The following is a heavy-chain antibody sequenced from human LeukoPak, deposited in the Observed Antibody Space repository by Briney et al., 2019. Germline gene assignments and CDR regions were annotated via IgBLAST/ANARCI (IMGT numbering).Heavy chain of an antibody. CDR3: ANVSDGDYVSGYFDY. J-gene: IGHJ4*02. V-gene: IGHV3-23*01. Sequence: GGSLRLSCAASGFTFSSYAMSWVRQAPGKGLEWVSAISGSGGSTYYADSVKGRFTISRDNSKNTLYLQMNSLRAEDTAVYYCANVSDGDYVSGYFDYWGQGTLVTVSS. CDR2: ISGSGGST. D-gene: IGHD4-17*01. CDR1: GFTFSSYA.